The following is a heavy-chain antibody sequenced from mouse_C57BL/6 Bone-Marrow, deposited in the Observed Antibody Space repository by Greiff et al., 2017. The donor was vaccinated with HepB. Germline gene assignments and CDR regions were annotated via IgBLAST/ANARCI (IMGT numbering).Heavy chain of an antibody. D-gene: IGHD2-4*01. CDR3: AIIYYDYDGYYAMDY. J-gene: IGHJ4*01. Sequence: QVQLKESGPGLVAPSQSLSITCTVSGFSLTSYGVDWVRQSPGKGLEWLGVIWGVGSTNYNSALKSRLSISKDNSKGQVFLKMNSLQTDDTAMYYCAIIYYDYDGYYAMDYWGQGTSVTVSS. V-gene: IGHV2-6*01. CDR2: IWGVGST. CDR1: GFSLTSYG.